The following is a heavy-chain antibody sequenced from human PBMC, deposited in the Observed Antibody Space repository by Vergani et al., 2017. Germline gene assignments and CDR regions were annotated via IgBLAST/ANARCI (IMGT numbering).Heavy chain of an antibody. J-gene: IGHJ6*03. CDR3: ARVSGRRLVYHYYYYMDV. D-gene: IGHD1-26*01. V-gene: IGHV4-34*01. CDR1: GGSFSGYY. Sequence: QVQLQQWGAGLLKPSETLSLTCAVYGGSFSGYYWSWIRQPPGKGLEWIGEINHSGSTNYNPSLKSRVTISVDTSKNQFSLKLSSVTAADTAVYYCARVSGRRLVYHYYYYMDVWGKGTTVTVSS. CDR2: INHSGST.